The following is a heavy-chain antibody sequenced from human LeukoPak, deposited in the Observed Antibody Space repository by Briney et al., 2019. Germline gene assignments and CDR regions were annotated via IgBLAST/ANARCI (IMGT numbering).Heavy chain of an antibody. Sequence: GGSLRLSCAASGFTFDDYGMSWVRQAPGKGLEWVSGINWNGGSTGYADSVKGRFTISRDNAKNSLYLQMNSLRAEDTALYYCARVGSNYFYYYMDVWGKGATVTVSS. D-gene: IGHD4-11*01. CDR3: ARVGSNYFYYYMDV. V-gene: IGHV3-20*04. CDR1: GFTFDDYG. J-gene: IGHJ6*03. CDR2: INWNGGST.